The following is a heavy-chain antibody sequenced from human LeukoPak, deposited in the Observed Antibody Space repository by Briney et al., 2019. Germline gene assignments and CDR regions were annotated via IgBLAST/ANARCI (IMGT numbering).Heavy chain of an antibody. Sequence: SETLSLTCTVSGGSISSYYWSWIRQPAGKGLEWIGHIYTSGSTNYNPSLKSRVTMSVDTSKNQFSLKLSSVTAADTAVYYCASTKPGIAVAGVFPRITYFDYWGQGTLVTVSS. CDR1: GGSISSYY. J-gene: IGHJ4*02. CDR3: ASTKPGIAVAGVFPRITYFDY. V-gene: IGHV4-4*07. D-gene: IGHD6-19*01. CDR2: IYTSGST.